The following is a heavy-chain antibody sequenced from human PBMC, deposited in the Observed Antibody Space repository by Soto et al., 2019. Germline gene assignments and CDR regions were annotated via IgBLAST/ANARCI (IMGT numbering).Heavy chain of an antibody. V-gene: IGHV4-34*01. CDR3: VRGRLMRLRFGEFDS. CDR1: GGSFTFSGYY. D-gene: IGHD5-12*01. J-gene: IGHJ4*02. CDR2: INHIGTT. Sequence: SETLSLTCTVYGGSFTFSGYYWSWIRQPPGKGLEWIGEINHIGTTKYNPSLESRVTISLDTSKNHFSLDLTSVTAADTAVYYSVRGRLMRLRFGEFDSWGQGTLVTVSS.